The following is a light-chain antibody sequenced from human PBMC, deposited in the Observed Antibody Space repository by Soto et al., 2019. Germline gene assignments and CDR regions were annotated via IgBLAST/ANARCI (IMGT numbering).Light chain of an antibody. CDR2: DSY. J-gene: IGKJ5*01. V-gene: IGKV3-15*01. Sequence: EIVMTQSPGTLSVSPGEWATLSCRASQSVTTKLAWYQQKPGQAPRLLIYDSYTRATGIPVRFSGSGSGTEFTLTITSLQSEDFAVYYCQQYKLWPITFGPGARLEVK. CDR1: QSVTTK. CDR3: QQYKLWPIT.